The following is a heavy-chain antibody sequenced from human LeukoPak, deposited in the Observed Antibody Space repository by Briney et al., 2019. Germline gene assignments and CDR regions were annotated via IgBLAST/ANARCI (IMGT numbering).Heavy chain of an antibody. D-gene: IGHD5-12*01. CDR2: INPNSGGT. CDR1: GYTFTGYY. CDR3: ARPLRGYSGYDPYFDY. Sequence: ASVKVSCKASGYTFTGYYMHWVRQAPGQGLEWMGWINPNSGGTNYAQKFQGRVTMTRDTSISTAYMELSRLRSDDTAVYCCARPLRGYSGYDPYFDYWGQGTLVTVSS. J-gene: IGHJ4*02. V-gene: IGHV1-2*02.